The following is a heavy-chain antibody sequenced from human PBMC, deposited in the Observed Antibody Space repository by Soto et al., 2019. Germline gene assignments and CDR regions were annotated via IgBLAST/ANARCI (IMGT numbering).Heavy chain of an antibody. CDR3: ARLGGYFQALDS. CDR1: GFTFSSSA. D-gene: IGHD3-22*01. Sequence: GALRLSCAASGFTFSSSAMGSVRQAPGKGLEWVALISYDGSKKYYGDSVEGRFTISRDNSRNTVYLQMNSPRAEDTAVYYCARLGGYFQALDSWGQGTLVTVSS. J-gene: IGHJ4*02. V-gene: IGHV3-30-3*01. CDR2: ISYDGSKK.